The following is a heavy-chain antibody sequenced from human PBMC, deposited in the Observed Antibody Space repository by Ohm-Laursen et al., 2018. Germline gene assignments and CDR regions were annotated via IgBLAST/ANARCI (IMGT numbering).Heavy chain of an antibody. V-gene: IGHV1-2*02. Sequence: SVTVSCKASGYSFTGHYMHWVRQAPGQGLEWMGWINPNSGGTNYGQNFQGRVTMTRDTSISTAYMELRSLRSDDTAVYYCARDIEVMEYAPAYWGQGTLVTVSS. J-gene: IGHJ4*02. CDR1: GYSFTGHY. CDR2: INPNSGGT. D-gene: IGHD2-8*01. CDR3: ARDIEVMEYAPAY.